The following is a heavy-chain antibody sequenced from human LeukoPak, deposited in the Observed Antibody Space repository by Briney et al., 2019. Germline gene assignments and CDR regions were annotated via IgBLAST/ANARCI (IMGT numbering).Heavy chain of an antibody. Sequence: GGSLRLSCAASGFTFSSYSMNWVRQAPGKGLEWVSSISSSSSYIYYADSVKGRFTIPRDNAKNSLYLQMNSLRAEDTAVYYCARGGCSGGSCYTYQDYWGQGTLVTVSS. V-gene: IGHV3-21*01. CDR1: GFTFSSYS. CDR2: ISSSSSYI. CDR3: ARGGCSGGSCYTYQDY. J-gene: IGHJ4*02. D-gene: IGHD2-15*01.